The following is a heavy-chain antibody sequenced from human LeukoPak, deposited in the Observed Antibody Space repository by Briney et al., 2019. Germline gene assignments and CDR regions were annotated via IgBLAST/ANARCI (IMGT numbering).Heavy chain of an antibody. D-gene: IGHD3-22*01. J-gene: IGHJ3*02. CDR2: INPNSGGT. CDR3: AGEDNSSGYRPFDI. CDR1: GYTFTGYY. V-gene: IGHV1-2*06. Sequence: ASVKVSCKASGYTFTGYYIHWVRQAPGQGLEWMGRINPNSGGTSSAEKFQGRVTMTRDMSMSTAYMELSRLRSVDTAVYYCAGEDNSSGYRPFDIWGQGTMVTVPS.